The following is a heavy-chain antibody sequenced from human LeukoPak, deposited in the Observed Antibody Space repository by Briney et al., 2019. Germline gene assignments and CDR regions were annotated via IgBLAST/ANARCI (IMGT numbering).Heavy chain of an antibody. Sequence: GGSLRLSCAASGFTFSDYYMSWLRQAPGKGLEGVSYISSSGSTIYYADSVKGRFTISRDNAKNSLYLQMNSLRAEDTAVYYCARERYYDSSGLLGYWGQGTLVTVSS. CDR1: GFTFSDYY. V-gene: IGHV3-11*01. CDR2: ISSSGSTI. J-gene: IGHJ4*02. CDR3: ARERYYDSSGLLGY. D-gene: IGHD3-22*01.